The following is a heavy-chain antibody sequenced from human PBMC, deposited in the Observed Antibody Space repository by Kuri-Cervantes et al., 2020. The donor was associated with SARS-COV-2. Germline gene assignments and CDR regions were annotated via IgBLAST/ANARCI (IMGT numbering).Heavy chain of an antibody. CDR1: GFTFSSYG. V-gene: IGHV3-23*01. CDR2: ISGSGGST. D-gene: IGHD6-19*01. Sequence: LSLTCAASGFTFSSYGMHWVRQAPGKGLEWVLAISGSGGSTYYADSVKGRFTISRDNSKNTLYLQMNSLRAEDTAVYYCAEASSGWYIVGWFDPWGQGTLVTVSS. CDR3: AEASSGWYIVGWFDP. J-gene: IGHJ5*02.